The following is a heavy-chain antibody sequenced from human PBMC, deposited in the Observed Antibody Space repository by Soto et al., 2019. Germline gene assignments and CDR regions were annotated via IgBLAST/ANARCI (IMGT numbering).Heavy chain of an antibody. CDR3: ARHRYYDFWSGLDV. CDR1: GFTVSSNY. V-gene: IGHV3-53*01. CDR2: IYSGGST. J-gene: IGHJ6*02. Sequence: PGGSLRLSCAASGFTVSSNYMSWVRQAPGKGLEWVSVIYSGGSTYYADSVKGRFTISRDNSKNTLYLQMNSLRAEDTAVYYCARHRYYDFWSGLDVWGQGTTVTVSS. D-gene: IGHD3-3*01.